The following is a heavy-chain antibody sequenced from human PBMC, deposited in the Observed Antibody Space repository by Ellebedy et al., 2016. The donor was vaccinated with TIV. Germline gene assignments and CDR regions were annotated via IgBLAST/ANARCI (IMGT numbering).Heavy chain of an antibody. J-gene: IGHJ6*02. CDR3: ARVSQVWFGELLTRNYYYGMDV. D-gene: IGHD3-10*01. V-gene: IGHV3-30*14. Sequence: GESLKISCAASGFTFSSYAMHWGRQAPGKGLEWVAVISYYGSNKYYADSVKGRFTIARDNSKNTLYLQMNSLRAEDTAVYYCARVSQVWFGELLTRNYYYGMDVWGQGTTVTVSS. CDR1: GFTFSSYA. CDR2: ISYYGSNK.